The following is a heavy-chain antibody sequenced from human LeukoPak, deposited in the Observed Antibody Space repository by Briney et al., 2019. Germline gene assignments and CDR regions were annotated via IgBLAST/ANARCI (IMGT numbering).Heavy chain of an antibody. Sequence: GASVKVSCKASGGTFSSYAISWVRQAPGQGLEWMGGIIPIFGTANYAQKFQGRVTITADESTSTAYMELSSLRSEDTAVYYCARSDSSGFDDGGDYFDYWGQGTLVTVSS. CDR2: IIPIFGTA. CDR1: GGTFSSYA. CDR3: ARSDSSGFDDGGDYFDY. D-gene: IGHD3-22*01. V-gene: IGHV1-69*13. J-gene: IGHJ4*02.